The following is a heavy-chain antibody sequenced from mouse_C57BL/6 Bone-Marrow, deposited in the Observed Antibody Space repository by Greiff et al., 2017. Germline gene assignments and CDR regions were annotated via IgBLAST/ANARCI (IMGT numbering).Heavy chain of an antibody. J-gene: IGHJ4*01. CDR2: IDPEDGET. CDR1: GFNIKDYY. D-gene: IGHD2-2*01. Sequence: VQLQQSGAELVKPGASVKLSCTASGFNIKDYYMHWVKQRTEQGLEWIGRIDPEDGETKYAPKFKGKATITADTYSNTAYLQLSSLTSEDTAVYYCASLLWLQDYAMDYWGQGTSVTVSS. V-gene: IGHV14-2*01. CDR3: ASLLWLQDYAMDY.